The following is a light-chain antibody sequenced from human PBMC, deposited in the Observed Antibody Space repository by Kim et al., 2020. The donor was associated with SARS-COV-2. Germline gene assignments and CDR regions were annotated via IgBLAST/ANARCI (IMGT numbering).Light chain of an antibody. CDR2: DAS. CDR3: QQYKSYPRT. V-gene: IGKV1-8*01. CDR1: QGISSY. J-gene: IGKJ1*01. Sequence: AIRMTQSPSSLSASTGDRVTITCRASQGISSYLAWYQQKPGKAPKLLIYDASTLQSGVPSRFSGSGSGTDFTLTISSLQSEDFATYYCQQYKSYPRTFGQGTKVDIK.